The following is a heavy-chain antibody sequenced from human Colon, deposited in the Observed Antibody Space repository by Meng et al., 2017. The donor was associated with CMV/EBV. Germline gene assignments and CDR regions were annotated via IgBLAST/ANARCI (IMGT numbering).Heavy chain of an antibody. CDR1: GFTFTNAA. D-gene: IGHD2-15*01. CDR2: IKSKIDGGKI. Sequence: LRLSCAASGFTFTNAAMTWVRQASGKGLEWIGRIKSKIDGGKIDYAAPVRGRFAISRDDSKATVYLQIDTLEIEDTGMYYCTTLLRGFWGREPWSPSPQ. J-gene: IGHJ4*02. CDR3: TTLLRGF. V-gene: IGHV3-15*01.